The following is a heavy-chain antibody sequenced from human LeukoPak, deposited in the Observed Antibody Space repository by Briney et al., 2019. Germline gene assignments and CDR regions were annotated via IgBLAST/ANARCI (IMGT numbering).Heavy chain of an antibody. V-gene: IGHV4-38-2*02. Sequence: SETLSLTCSVSGYSISSGYYWGWIRQPPGKGLEWIGTIFHSGSTYYNPSLKSRVTISVDTSKNQFSLKLNSVTAADTAVYYCAREDYGKWFDPWGQGTLVTVSS. D-gene: IGHD4-17*01. CDR1: GYSISSGYY. CDR2: IFHSGST. CDR3: AREDYGKWFDP. J-gene: IGHJ5*02.